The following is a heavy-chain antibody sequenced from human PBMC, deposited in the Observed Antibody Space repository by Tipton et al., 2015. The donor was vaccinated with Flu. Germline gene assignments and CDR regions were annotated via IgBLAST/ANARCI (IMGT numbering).Heavy chain of an antibody. V-gene: IGHV4-34*01. CDR3: ARGVIAAAADY. CDR1: GGSFSGYY. D-gene: IGHD6-13*01. Sequence: TLSLTCAVYGGSFSGYYWSWIRQPPGKGLEWIGEINHSGSTNYNPSLKSRVTISVDTPKNQFSLKLSSVTAADTAVYYCARGVIAAAADYWGQGTLVTVSS. J-gene: IGHJ4*02. CDR2: INHSGST.